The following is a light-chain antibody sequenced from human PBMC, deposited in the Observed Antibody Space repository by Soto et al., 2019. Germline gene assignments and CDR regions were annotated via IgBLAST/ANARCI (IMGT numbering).Light chain of an antibody. CDR2: VNKDGSL. CDR3: QTWGPGIRV. J-gene: IGLJ3*02. CDR1: SGHSNYA. Sequence: QLVLTQSPSASASLGASVKPTCTLSSGHSNYAIAWHQQQPEKGPRFLMKVNKDGSLLKGDGIPDRFSGSTSGADRFLTISSLHSEDEADYYCQTWGPGIRVFGGGTKVTVL. V-gene: IGLV4-69*01.